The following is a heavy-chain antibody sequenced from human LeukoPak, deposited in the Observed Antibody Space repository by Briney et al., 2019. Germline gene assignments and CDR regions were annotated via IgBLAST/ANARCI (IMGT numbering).Heavy chain of an antibody. J-gene: IGHJ3*02. CDR3: ARLSASTAFDI. CDR1: GGSISSSSYY. CDR2: IYYSGST. V-gene: IGHV4-39*01. Sequence: SEPLSLTCTVSGGSISSSSYYWGWIRQPPGKGLGWVGSIYYSGSTYYNPSLKSRVTISVDTSTNQFSLKLSSVTAADTAVYHCARLSASTAFDIWGQGTMVTVSS. D-gene: IGHD5/OR15-5a*01.